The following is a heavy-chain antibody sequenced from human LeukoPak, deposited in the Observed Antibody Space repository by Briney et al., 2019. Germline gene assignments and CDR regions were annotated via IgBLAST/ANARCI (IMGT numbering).Heavy chain of an antibody. V-gene: IGHV1-2*02. J-gene: IGHJ4*02. CDR1: GYTFTGFY. D-gene: IGHD3-22*01. CDR2: IYPNTGGT. CDR3: ARASIYYDNVGYSWFDY. Sequence: GASVKVSCKASGYTFTGFYIHWVRQAPGQGLEWMGWIYPNTGGTKYAQKFQGRVTMTRDTSISTAYMELSSLTSDDTALYYCARASIYYDNVGYSWFDYWAQGTLVTVSS.